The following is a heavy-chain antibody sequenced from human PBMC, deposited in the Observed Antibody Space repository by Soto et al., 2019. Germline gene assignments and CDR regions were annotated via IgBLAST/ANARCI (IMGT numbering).Heavy chain of an antibody. CDR2: ISGSGHAT. Sequence: VQLLESGGGLVQPGGSLRLSCAASGFVFSNYAMNWVRQAPGKGLEWVSVISGSGHATFYADSVRGRFTISRDNSKNTLYLQMNSLRPEDTAIYYCAKDADRPAWTYSFDFWGQGTLVPVSS. V-gene: IGHV3-23*01. D-gene: IGHD5-12*01. CDR3: AKDADRPAWTYSFDF. CDR1: GFVFSNYA. J-gene: IGHJ4*02.